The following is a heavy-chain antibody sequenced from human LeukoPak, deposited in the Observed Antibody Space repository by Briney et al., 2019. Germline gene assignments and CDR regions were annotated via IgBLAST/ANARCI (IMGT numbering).Heavy chain of an antibody. CDR2: ISWNSGSI. D-gene: IGHD2-21*02. CDR1: GFTFDDYA. V-gene: IGHV3-9*01. J-gene: IGHJ6*02. CDR3: AKDISRREGVTWDYYYGMDV. Sequence: GGSLRLSCAASGFTFDDYAMHWVRQAPGKGLEWVSGISWNSGSIGYADSVKGRFTISRDNAKNSLYLQMNSLRAEDTALYYCAKDISRREGVTWDYYYGMDVWGQGTTVTVSS.